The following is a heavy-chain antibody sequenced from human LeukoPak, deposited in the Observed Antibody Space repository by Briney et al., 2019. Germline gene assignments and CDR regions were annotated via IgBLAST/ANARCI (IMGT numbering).Heavy chain of an antibody. CDR1: GYTFTSYY. J-gene: IGHJ6*03. V-gene: IGHV1-46*03. CDR2: INPSGGST. Sequence: ASVKVSCKESGYTFTSYYMHWVRQAPGQRLEWMGIINPSGGSTSYAQKFQGRVTMTRDTSTSTVYMELSSLRSEDTAVYYCAAHRSGYSPFYYYMDVWGKGTTVTVSS. D-gene: IGHD3-22*01. CDR3: AAHRSGYSPFYYYMDV.